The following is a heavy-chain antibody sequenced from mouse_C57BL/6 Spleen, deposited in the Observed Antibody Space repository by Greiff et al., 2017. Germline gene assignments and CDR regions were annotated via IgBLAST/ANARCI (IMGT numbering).Heavy chain of an antibody. CDR3: AARGVVAHWYFDV. CDR1: GYTFTSYW. Sequence: QVQLQQPGAELVKPGASVKLSCKASGYTFTSYWMHWVKQRPGQGLEWIGMIHPNSGSTNYNEKFKSKATLTVDKSSSTAYMQLSSLTSEDSAVYYCAARGVVAHWYFDVWGTGTTVTVS. D-gene: IGHD1-1*01. V-gene: IGHV1-64*01. J-gene: IGHJ1*03. CDR2: IHPNSGST.